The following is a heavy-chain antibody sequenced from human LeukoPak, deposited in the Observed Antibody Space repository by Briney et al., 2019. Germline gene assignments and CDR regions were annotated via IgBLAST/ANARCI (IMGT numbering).Heavy chain of an antibody. V-gene: IGHV3-11*04. CDR2: ISSSGSTI. Sequence: GGSLRLSCAASGFTFSDYYMSWIRQAPGKGLEWVSYISSSGSTIYYADSVKGRFTIPRDNAKNSLYLQMNSLRAENTAVYYCASPDVHCSSASCYTGYYYYMDVWGKGTTVTVSS. CDR3: ASPDVHCSSASCYTGYYYYMDV. D-gene: IGHD2-2*02. CDR1: GFTFSDYY. J-gene: IGHJ6*03.